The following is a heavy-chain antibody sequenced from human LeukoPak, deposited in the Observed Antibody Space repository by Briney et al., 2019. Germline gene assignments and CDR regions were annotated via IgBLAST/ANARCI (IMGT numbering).Heavy chain of an antibody. CDR1: GFTFSSYS. CDR2: ISSSSSYI. Sequence: GGSLRLSCAASGFTFSSYSMNWVRQAPGKGLEWVSSISSSSSYIYYADSVKGRFTISRDNAKNSLYLQMNSLRAEDTAVYYCAREVGYCSSTSCQHFDYWGHGTLVTVSS. D-gene: IGHD2-2*01. V-gene: IGHV3-21*01. CDR3: AREVGYCSSTSCQHFDY. J-gene: IGHJ4*01.